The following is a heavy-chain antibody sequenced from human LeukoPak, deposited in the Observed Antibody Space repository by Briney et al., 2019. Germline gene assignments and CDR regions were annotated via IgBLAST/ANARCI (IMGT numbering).Heavy chain of an antibody. D-gene: IGHD6-19*01. CDR2: INPNSGGT. V-gene: IGHV1-2*02. CDR3: ARDSLELYSSGQKYNWFDP. Sequence: ASVKVSCKASGYTFTGYYMHWVRRAPGQGLEWMGWINPNSGGTNYAQKLQGRVTMTTDTSTSTAYMELRSLRSDDTAVYYCARDSLELYSSGQKYNWFDPWGQGTLVTVSS. CDR1: GYTFTGYY. J-gene: IGHJ5*02.